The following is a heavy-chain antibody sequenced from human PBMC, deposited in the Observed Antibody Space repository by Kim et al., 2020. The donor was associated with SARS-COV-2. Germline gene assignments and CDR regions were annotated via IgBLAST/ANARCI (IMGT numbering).Heavy chain of an antibody. CDR1: GGSIRSRGYY. J-gene: IGHJ5*02. D-gene: IGHD1-1*01. CDR2: IYYTGKS. Sequence: SETLSLTCTVSGGSIRSRGYYWTWIRQPPGKGLEWVGYIYYTGKSSYNPSLNSPVTISLDMSNNQFSLKLESVTVADTAVYYCVRGDNWKGWLDPWGQGTPVTVSS. CDR3: VRGDNWKGWLDP. V-gene: IGHV4-31*01.